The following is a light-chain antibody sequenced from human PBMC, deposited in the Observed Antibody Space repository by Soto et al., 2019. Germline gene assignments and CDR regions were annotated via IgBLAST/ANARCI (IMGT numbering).Light chain of an antibody. CDR2: ANK. J-gene: IGLJ1*01. CDR1: GSNIGAPFD. CDR3: QSYDGGLSGYV. Sequence: QSVLTHPPSVSGAPGQRVTIYCTGSGSNIGAPFDVHWYQQLPGTAHKLVIYANKNRPSGVPDRFSGSKSGTSASLAITGLQADDEDDYYCQSYDGGLSGYVFGTGTQVTVL. V-gene: IGLV1-40*01.